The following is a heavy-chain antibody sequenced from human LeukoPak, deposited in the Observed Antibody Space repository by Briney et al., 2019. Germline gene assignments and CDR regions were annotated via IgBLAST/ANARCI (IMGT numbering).Heavy chain of an antibody. CDR1: GFTFSSYE. CDR3: AREALTETTFGPYDY. Sequence: GGSLRLSCAASGFTFSSYEMNWVRQAPGKGLEWVSYISSSGSTKYYADSLMGRFTLSRDNAKKSLYLQMDSLRAEDTAVYYCAREALTETTFGPYDYWGQGTLVTVSS. D-gene: IGHD4-17*01. CDR2: ISSSGSTK. J-gene: IGHJ4*02. V-gene: IGHV3-48*03.